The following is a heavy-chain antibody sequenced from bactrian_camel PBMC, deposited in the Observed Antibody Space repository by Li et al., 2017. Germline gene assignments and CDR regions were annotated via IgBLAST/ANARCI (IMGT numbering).Heavy chain of an antibody. CDR2: IYSDGST. CDR1: GGTTSGLTIREVC. CDR3: ALDRLCVELLRGRAEY. Sequence: HVQLVESGGGSMQAGESLKLSCAASGGTTSGLTIREVCMGWFRQAPDKEREAVARIYSDGSTIYGESTEGRFTVSRDNAKNTVYLQMNSLKPEDTAMYYCALDRLCVELLRGRAEYWGQGTQVTVS. J-gene: IGHJ4*01. V-gene: IGHV3S53*01. D-gene: IGHD7*01.